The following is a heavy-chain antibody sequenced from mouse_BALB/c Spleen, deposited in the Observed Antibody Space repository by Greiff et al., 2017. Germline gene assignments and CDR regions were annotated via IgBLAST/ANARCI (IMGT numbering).Heavy chain of an antibody. V-gene: IGHV1-7*01. D-gene: IGHD2-3*01. CDR1: GYTFTSYW. Sequence: QVQLQQSGAELAKPGASVKMSCKASGYTFTSYWMHWVKQRPGQGLEWIGYINPSTGYTEYNQKFKDKATLTADKSSSTAYMQLSSLTSEDSAVYYCALYDGYYGPYWGQGTLVTVSA. CDR3: ALYDGYYGPY. CDR2: INPSTGYT. J-gene: IGHJ3*01.